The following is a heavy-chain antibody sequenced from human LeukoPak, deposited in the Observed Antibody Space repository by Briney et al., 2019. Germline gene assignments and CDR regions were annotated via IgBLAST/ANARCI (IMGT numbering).Heavy chain of an antibody. V-gene: IGHV1-8*01. D-gene: IGHD6-6*01. CDR3: ARGRIAAPDFDP. Sequence: GASVKVSCKASGYTFTSYDINWVRQATGQGLEWMGWMNPNSGNTGYAQKFQGRVTMNRNTSISTAYMELSSLRSEDTAVYYCARGRIAAPDFDPWGQGTLVTVSS. J-gene: IGHJ5*02. CDR2: MNPNSGNT. CDR1: GYTFTSYD.